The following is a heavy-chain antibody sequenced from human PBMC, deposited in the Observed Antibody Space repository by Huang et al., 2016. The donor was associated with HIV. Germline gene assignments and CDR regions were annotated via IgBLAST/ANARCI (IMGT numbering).Heavy chain of an antibody. J-gene: IGHJ5*02. CDR3: AKESRWFSDFDQ. CDR2: ISYDGRSD. Sequence: QVQLVESGGGVVQPGTALRPSCAASVFIFSNFGMHWVRQGPGKGLVWVAVISYDGRSDRYADGVKGRFTISRENDKNTLSLGMNRLRQDDTAVYYCAKESRWFSDFDQWGQGTLVTVSS. D-gene: IGHD2-15*01. V-gene: IGHV3-30*18. CDR1: VFIFSNFG.